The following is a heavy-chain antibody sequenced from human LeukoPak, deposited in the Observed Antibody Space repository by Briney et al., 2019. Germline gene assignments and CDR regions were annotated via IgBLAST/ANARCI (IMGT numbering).Heavy chain of an antibody. D-gene: IGHD3-22*01. CDR1: GGSISSSSYY. J-gene: IGHJ4*02. V-gene: IGHV4-39*01. Sequence: SETLSLTCTVSGGSISSSSYYWVWIRQPPGKGLEWIGSIYYSGSTYYNPSLKSRVTISVDTSKNQFSLKLSSVTDADTAVYYCARRGSGSGYYSYYFDYWGQGTLVTVSS. CDR2: IYYSGST. CDR3: ARRGSGSGYYSYYFDY.